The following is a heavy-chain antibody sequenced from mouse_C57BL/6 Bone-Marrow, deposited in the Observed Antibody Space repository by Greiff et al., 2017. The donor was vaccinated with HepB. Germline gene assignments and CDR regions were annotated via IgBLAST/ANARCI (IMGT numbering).Heavy chain of an antibody. CDR1: GYTFTSYW. CDR2: IHPNSGST. D-gene: IGHD1-1*01. V-gene: IGHV1-64*01. Sequence: QVQLQQPGAELVKPGASVKLSCKASGYTFTSYWMHWVKQRPGQGLEWIGMIHPNSGSTNYNEKFKSKATLTVDKSSSTAYMQLSSLTSEDSAVYYCAREGAASGYYDGSSYGYFDVWGTGTTVTVSS. CDR3: AREGAASGYYDGSSYGYFDV. J-gene: IGHJ1*03.